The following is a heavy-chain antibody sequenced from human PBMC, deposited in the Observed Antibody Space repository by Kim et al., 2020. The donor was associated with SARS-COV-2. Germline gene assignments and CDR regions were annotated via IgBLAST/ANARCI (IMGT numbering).Heavy chain of an antibody. CDR3: ARQRVGYGGNSFDY. V-gene: IGHV4-39*01. Sequence: NPSLKSRVTISVDTSKNQFSLKLSSVTAADTAVYYCARQRVGYGGNSFDYWGQGTLVTVSS. D-gene: IGHD4-17*01. J-gene: IGHJ4*02.